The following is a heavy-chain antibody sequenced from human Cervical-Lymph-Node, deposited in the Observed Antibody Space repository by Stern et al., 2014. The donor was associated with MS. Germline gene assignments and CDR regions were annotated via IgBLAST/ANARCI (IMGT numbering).Heavy chain of an antibody. D-gene: IGHD5-12*01. J-gene: IGHJ4*02. CDR3: ARSPATPSGYDRFDY. Sequence: EVQLVESGAEVKKPGESLKISCEASGYLFDDYWIGWVRQMPGRGLELVAIIFPRDSNTRYSPSVQGQVTISADKSISTAYLQWSSRKASDPAMYYWARSPATPSGYDRFDYWGQGALVTVSS. V-gene: IGHV5-51*03. CDR2: IFPRDSNT. CDR1: GYLFDDYW.